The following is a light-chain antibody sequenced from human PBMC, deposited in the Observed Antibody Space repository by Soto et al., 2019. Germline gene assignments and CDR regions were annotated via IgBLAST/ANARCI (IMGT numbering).Light chain of an antibody. J-gene: IGKJ2*01. V-gene: IGKV3-15*01. CDR2: GAS. CDR1: QSVSSN. Sequence: EIVLTQSPATLSVSPGERATLSCRASQSVSSNLAWYQQKPGQAPRRLIYGASTRATGIPARFSGSGSGTEFTLTISSLQSEDVAVYYCQQYSSWPVTFGQGTKVEMK. CDR3: QQYSSWPVT.